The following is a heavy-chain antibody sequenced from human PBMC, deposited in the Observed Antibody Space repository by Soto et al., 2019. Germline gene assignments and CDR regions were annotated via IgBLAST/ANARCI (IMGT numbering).Heavy chain of an antibody. D-gene: IGHD3-22*01. J-gene: IGHJ5*02. CDR3: TGAYYNVSGYSLDP. Sequence: SETLSLTCTVSGGSISSGYWTWIRQPPGKGLEWIGYIYYGGSINYNPSLKSRVIISVDTAKNQFSLRLSSVSAADTAVYYCTGAYYNVSGYSLDPWGQGTSVTVSS. CDR2: IYYGGSI. V-gene: IGHV4-59*01. CDR1: GGSISSGY.